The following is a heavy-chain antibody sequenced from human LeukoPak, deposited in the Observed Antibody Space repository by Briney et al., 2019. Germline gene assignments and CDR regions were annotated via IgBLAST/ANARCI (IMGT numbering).Heavy chain of an antibody. CDR2: LYPGVIT. Sequence: SYTLSLTCTLSRCPIYRYYWSWIPQTPGKGLEWIGRLYPGVITNYNPPLNSPLTMSLDTSKNQFALKLTAVTAADMDVYYCARLKFYDSTGYSPGHYMDVWGKGTTVTVSS. CDR1: RCPIYRYY. D-gene: IGHD3-22*01. CDR3: ARLKFYDSTGYSPGHYMDV. V-gene: IGHV4-4*07. J-gene: IGHJ6*03.